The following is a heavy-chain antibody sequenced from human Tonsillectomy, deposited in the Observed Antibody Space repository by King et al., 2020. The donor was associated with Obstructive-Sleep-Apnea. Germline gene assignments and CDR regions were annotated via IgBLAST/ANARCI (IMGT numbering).Heavy chain of an antibody. CDR3: VRMVDPFLRYSSSSSYYYGMDV. CDR2: IFSNDEK. D-gene: IGHD6-6*01. CDR1: GFSLSNAKMC. Sequence: VTLKESGPVLVKPTETLTLTCTVSGFSLSNAKMCVNWVRQPPGKALEWLAHIFSNDEKSYSTSLKSRITISKDTAKSQVVLTMTKMDPVDPATYYCVRMVDPFLRYSSSSSYYYGMDVWGQGTTVTVSS. V-gene: IGHV2-26*01. J-gene: IGHJ6*02.